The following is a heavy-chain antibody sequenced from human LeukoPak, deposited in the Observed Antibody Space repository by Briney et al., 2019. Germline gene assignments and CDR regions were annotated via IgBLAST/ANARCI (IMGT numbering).Heavy chain of an antibody. Sequence: GESLKISCKGSRYKFTDYWIGWVRQMPGKGLEGMGIIYPGDSDIRYSPSFQGQVTMSVDKSIRTAYLQWRSLKASDTAMYYCARHVGYSSGYGPFDSWGQGTLVTVSS. D-gene: IGHD5-18*01. V-gene: IGHV5-51*01. CDR2: IYPGDSDI. J-gene: IGHJ4*02. CDR3: ARHVGYSSGYGPFDS. CDR1: RYKFTDYW.